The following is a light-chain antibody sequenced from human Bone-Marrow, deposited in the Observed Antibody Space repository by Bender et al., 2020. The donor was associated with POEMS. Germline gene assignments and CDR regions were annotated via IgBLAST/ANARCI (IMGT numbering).Light chain of an antibody. CDR2: EVS. CDR1: SSDVGNFDY. CDR3: QSYDSNLGGWV. J-gene: IGLJ3*02. Sequence: QSALTQPASVSGSPGQSITISCTGTSSDVGNFDYASWYQQHPDKAPKLIIYEVSERPSGVPDRFSGSRSGTSASLAITEVQAGDEADYYCQSYDSNLGGWVFGGGTRLTVL. V-gene: IGLV2-14*01.